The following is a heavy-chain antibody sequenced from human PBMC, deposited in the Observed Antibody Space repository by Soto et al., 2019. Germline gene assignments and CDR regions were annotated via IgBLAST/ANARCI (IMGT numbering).Heavy chain of an antibody. D-gene: IGHD1-20*01. CDR1: GFTFSSSG. J-gene: IGHJ4*02. CDR2: ISYDGSNK. V-gene: IGHV3-30*18. Sequence: PGGSLRLSCAASGFTFSSSGMHWVRQAPGKGLEWVAVISYDGSNKFYADSVKGRFTISRDNFRNTLYLQMNSLRAEDTAVYYCAKEFHNWNYFDYWGQGTLVTVSS. CDR3: AKEFHNWNYFDY.